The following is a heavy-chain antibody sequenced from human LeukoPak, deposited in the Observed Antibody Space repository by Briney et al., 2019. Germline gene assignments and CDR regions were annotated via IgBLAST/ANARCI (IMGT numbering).Heavy chain of an antibody. CDR3: ARIYLVYYGSESYKYYFDY. Sequence: PSETLSLTCTVSGGSMSVHYWSWIRQTPGKGLEWIGYIYYTGATTYNPSLKSPVSISVDTSKNQFSLRLTSVTAADTAVYFCARIYLVYYGSESYKYYFDYWGQGMLVTVSS. CDR2: IYYTGAT. J-gene: IGHJ4*02. V-gene: IGHV4-59*11. CDR1: GGSMSVHY. D-gene: IGHD3-10*01.